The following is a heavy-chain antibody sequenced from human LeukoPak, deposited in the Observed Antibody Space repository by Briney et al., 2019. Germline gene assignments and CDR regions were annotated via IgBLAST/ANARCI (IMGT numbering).Heavy chain of an antibody. Sequence: GRTLSLSCAASVFGLTFISYAMSWVRQAPGKVLEWVSGISGSGGTTYYADSVKGRFTISRDNSKNTMYLQMNSLRAEDTAVYYCAKSRATVVVPTLDYWGQGTLVTVSS. CDR2: ISGSGGTT. CDR1: VFGLTFISYA. CDR3: AKSRATVVVPTLDY. J-gene: IGHJ4*02. V-gene: IGHV3-23*01. D-gene: IGHD3-22*01.